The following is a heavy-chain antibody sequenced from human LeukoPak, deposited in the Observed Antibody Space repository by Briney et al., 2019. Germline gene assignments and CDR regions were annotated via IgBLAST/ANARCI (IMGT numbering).Heavy chain of an antibody. CDR3: ARTTPAGPYSSSWRYYFDY. Sequence: ASVKVSCKASGGTFSSYAISWVRQAPGQGVEWMGRIIPILGIANYAQKLQGRVTITADKSTSTAYMGLSSLRSEDTAVYYCARTTPAGPYSSSWRYYFDYWGQGTLVTVSS. CDR1: GGTFSSYA. J-gene: IGHJ4*02. V-gene: IGHV1-69*04. CDR2: IIPILGIA. D-gene: IGHD6-13*01.